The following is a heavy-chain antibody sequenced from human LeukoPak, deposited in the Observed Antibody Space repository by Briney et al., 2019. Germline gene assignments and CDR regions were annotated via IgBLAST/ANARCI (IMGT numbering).Heavy chain of an antibody. CDR1: GFTFTNAW. CDR3: TTGPMLVYCDSSDYNYVDH. Sequence: GGSLGLSCAASGFTFTNAWMTWVRQAPGKGLEWVGRIKSKADGETTDYAAAVKGRFTISRDDLKNTLYLQMNSLKTEDTAVYYCTTGPMLVYCDSSDYNYVDHWGQGTLVTVSS. J-gene: IGHJ4*02. CDR2: IKSKADGETT. V-gene: IGHV3-15*01. D-gene: IGHD3-22*01.